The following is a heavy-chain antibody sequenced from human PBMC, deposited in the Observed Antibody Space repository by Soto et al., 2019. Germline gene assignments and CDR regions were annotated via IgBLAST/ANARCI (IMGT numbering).Heavy chain of an antibody. D-gene: IGHD6-13*01. CDR3: AREGIAAAGIGLTSFAP. Sequence: ASVKVSCKASGGTFCSYAISWVRQAPGQGLEWMGGIIPIFGTANYAQKFQGRVTITADESTSTAYMELSSLRSEDTAVYYCAREGIAAAGIGLTSFAPCGQGTLVTVSS. J-gene: IGHJ5*02. V-gene: IGHV1-69*13. CDR2: IIPIFGTA. CDR1: GGTFCSYA.